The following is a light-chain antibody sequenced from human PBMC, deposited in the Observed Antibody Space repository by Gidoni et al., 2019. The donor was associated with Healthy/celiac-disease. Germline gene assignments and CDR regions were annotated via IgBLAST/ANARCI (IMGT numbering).Light chain of an antibody. Sequence: DIQMTQSPSSLSASVGDRVTITCRASKSISSYLNWYQQKPGKAPKLLIYAASSLKSGVPSRFIGSGSGTDFTLTISSLQPEDFATYYCQQSYSNPHTFGGGTKVEIK. CDR1: KSISSY. J-gene: IGKJ4*01. CDR2: AAS. V-gene: IGKV1-39*01. CDR3: QQSYSNPHT.